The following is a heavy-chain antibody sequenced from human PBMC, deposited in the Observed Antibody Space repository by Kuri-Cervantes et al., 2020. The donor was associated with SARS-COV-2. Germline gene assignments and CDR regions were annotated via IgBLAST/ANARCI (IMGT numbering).Heavy chain of an antibody. Sequence: GGSLRLSCAASGFTFSDCSMHWVRQAPGKGLEWVAVISYDGSNKYYADSVKGRFTISRDNSKNTLYLQMNSLRAEDTAVYYCARDLYGVLYYFDYWGQGNLVTVSS. CDR2: ISYDGSNK. D-gene: IGHD4-17*01. CDR1: GFTFSDCS. CDR3: ARDLYGVLYYFDY. V-gene: IGHV3-30*04. J-gene: IGHJ4*02.